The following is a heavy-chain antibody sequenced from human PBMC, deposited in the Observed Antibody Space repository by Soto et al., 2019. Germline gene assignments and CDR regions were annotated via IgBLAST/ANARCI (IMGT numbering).Heavy chain of an antibody. D-gene: IGHD3-10*01. CDR2: ISYDGSNK. CDR1: GFTFSSYG. CDR3: ANSGGITMVRAPQFDY. V-gene: IGHV3-30*18. J-gene: IGHJ4*02. Sequence: QVQLVESGGGVVQPGRSLRLSCAASGFTFSSYGMHWVRQAPGKGLEWVAVISYDGSNKYYADSVKGRFTISRDNSKNTLYLQMNSLRAEDTAVYYCANSGGITMVRAPQFDYWGQGTLVTVSS.